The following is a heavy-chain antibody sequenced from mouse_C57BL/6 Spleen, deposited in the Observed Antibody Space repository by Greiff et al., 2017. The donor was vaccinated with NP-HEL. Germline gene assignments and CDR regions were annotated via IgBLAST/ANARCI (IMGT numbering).Heavy chain of an antibody. J-gene: IGHJ3*01. CDR2: IYPGSGST. CDR1: GYTFISYW. Sequence: QVQLQQPGAELVKPGASVKMSCKASGYTFISYWITWVKQRPGQGLEWIGDIYPGSGSTNYNEKFKSKATLTVDTSSSTAYMQLSSLTSEDSAVYYCARGKGHVAWFAYWGQGTLVTVSA. V-gene: IGHV1-55*01. D-gene: IGHD3-3*01. CDR3: ARGKGHVAWFAY.